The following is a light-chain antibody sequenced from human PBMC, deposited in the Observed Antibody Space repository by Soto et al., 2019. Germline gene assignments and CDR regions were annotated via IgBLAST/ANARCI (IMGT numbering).Light chain of an antibody. CDR1: QSVSSN. V-gene: IGKV3-11*01. CDR2: DAY. CDR3: KQRSNWPPT. J-gene: IGKJ5*01. Sequence: DIVMTQSPDSLAVSLGERATLSCRASQSVSSNNLAWYQQQPGQAPRLLINDAYHRAAGIQARFSGSGSGTDFTLTIRSLETEDFAVYYCKQRSNWPPTFGQGTRLEIK.